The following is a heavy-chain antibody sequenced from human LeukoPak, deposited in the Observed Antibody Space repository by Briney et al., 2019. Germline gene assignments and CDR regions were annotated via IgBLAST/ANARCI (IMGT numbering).Heavy chain of an antibody. Sequence: GGSLRLSCAASGFTFSSYEMNWVRQAPGKGLEWVSYISSSGSTIYYADSVKGRFTISRDNAKNSLYLQMNSLRAEDTAVYYCASPYGSGSCYKDYYYGMDVWGQGTTVTVSS. CDR2: ISSSGSTI. D-gene: IGHD3-10*01. CDR1: GFTFSSYE. J-gene: IGHJ6*02. V-gene: IGHV3-48*03. CDR3: ASPYGSGSCYKDYYYGMDV.